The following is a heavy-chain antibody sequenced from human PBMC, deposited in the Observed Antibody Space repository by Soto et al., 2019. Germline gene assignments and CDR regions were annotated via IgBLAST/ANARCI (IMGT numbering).Heavy chain of an antibody. D-gene: IGHD5-12*01. Sequence: SETLSLTCTVSGGSISSYYWSWIRQPPGKGLEWIGYIYYSGSTNYNPSLKSRVTISVDTSKNQFSLKLSSVTAADTAVYYCARGDSGYDRGGYYYGMDVWGQGTTVTVSS. CDR3: ARGDSGYDRGGYYYGMDV. V-gene: IGHV4-59*01. CDR2: IYYSGST. J-gene: IGHJ6*02. CDR1: GGSISSYY.